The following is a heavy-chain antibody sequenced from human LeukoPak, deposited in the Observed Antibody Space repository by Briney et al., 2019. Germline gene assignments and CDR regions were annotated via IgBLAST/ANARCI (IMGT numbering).Heavy chain of an antibody. CDR3: ARGLRDEERYYKYYYMDV. Sequence: PSETLSLTCTISGGSISGYFGTWIRQASGKGLEWIGYIHTIETKYNPSLQSRVSMSIDTSKNQFSLNLRSVTAADTAVYYCARGLRDEERYYKYYYMDVWGKGTTLTVSS. CDR2: IHTIET. J-gene: IGHJ6*03. D-gene: IGHD3-22*01. V-gene: IGHV4-4*09. CDR1: GGSISGYF.